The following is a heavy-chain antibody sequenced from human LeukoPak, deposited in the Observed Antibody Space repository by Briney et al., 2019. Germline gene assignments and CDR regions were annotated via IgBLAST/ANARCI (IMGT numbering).Heavy chain of an antibody. CDR1: GGSISSGDYY. CDR2: IYYSGST. CDR3: ARFGYSLSPGGTDY. V-gene: IGHV4-30-4*01. Sequence: SETLSLTCTVSGGSISSGDYYWSWIRQPPGKGLEWIGYIYYSGSTNYNPSLKSRVTISVDTSKNQFSLKLSSVTAADTAVYYCARFGYSLSPGGTDYWGQGTLVTVSS. J-gene: IGHJ4*02. D-gene: IGHD5-18*01.